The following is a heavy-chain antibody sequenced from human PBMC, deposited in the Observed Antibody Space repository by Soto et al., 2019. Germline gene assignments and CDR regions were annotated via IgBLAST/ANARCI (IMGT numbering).Heavy chain of an antibody. CDR3: AREKGYISGPKNFDS. Sequence: PSETLSLTCTVSGGSVSSGGYFWSWIRHPPGKGLEWIGYIYDSGSSYYNPSLKSRVTMSVDTSKNQFSLKLRSVTAADTAMYYCAREKGYISGPKNFDSWGQGTLVTVSS. J-gene: IGHJ4*02. CDR1: GGSVSSGGYF. V-gene: IGHV4-30-4*01. D-gene: IGHD5-12*01. CDR2: IYDSGSS.